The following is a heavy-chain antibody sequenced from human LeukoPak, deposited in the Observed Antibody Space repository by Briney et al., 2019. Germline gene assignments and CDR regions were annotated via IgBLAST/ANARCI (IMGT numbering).Heavy chain of an antibody. D-gene: IGHD3-3*01. Sequence: GGSLRLSCAASGFTFSDYYMSWIRQAPGQGLEWVSYISSSGSTIYYADSVKGRFTISRDNAKNSLYLQMNSLRADDTAVYYCARDPTYYDFWSGYYRGLGAFDIWGQGTMVTVSS. J-gene: IGHJ3*02. CDR3: ARDPTYYDFWSGYYRGLGAFDI. V-gene: IGHV3-11*01. CDR2: ISSSGSTI. CDR1: GFTFSDYY.